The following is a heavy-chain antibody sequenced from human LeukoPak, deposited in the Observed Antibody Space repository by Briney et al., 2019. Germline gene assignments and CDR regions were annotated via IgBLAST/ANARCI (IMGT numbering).Heavy chain of an antibody. V-gene: IGHV4-59*01. CDR2: IYYSGST. CDR3: AKDFRSDTMVRGVIGY. J-gene: IGHJ4*02. CDR1: GGSISSYY. D-gene: IGHD3-10*01. Sequence: PSETLSLTCTVSGGSISSYYWSWIRQPPGKGLEWIGYIYYSGSTNYNPSLKSRVTISVDTSKNQFSLKLSSVTAADTAVYYCAKDFRSDTMVRGVIGYWGQGTLVTVSS.